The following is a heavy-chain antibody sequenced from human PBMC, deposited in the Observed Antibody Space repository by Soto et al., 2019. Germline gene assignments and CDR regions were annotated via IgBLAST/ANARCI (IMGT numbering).Heavy chain of an antibody. CDR1: GFTVSSNY. J-gene: IGHJ4*02. Sequence: GGSLRLSCAASGFTVSSNYMSWVRQAPGKGLEWVSVIYSGGSTYYADSVKGRFTISRDNSKNTLYLQMNSLRAEDTAVYYCARFSGFGEFLYFDYWGQGTLVTVSS. V-gene: IGHV3-66*01. CDR3: ARFSGFGEFLYFDY. CDR2: IYSGGST. D-gene: IGHD3-10*01.